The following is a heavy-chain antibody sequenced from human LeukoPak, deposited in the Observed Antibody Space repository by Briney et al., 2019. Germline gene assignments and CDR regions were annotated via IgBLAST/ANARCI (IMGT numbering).Heavy chain of an antibody. J-gene: IGHJ4*02. CDR3: ARTQWLVKFDY. Sequence: ASEKVSCKSSGYTLTGYYMHWVRQAPGQALEWMGWINPNSGGTNYAQKFQGRVTMTRDTSISTAYMELSRLRSDDTAVYYCARTQWLVKFDYWGQGTLVTVSS. CDR1: GYTLTGYY. V-gene: IGHV1-2*02. CDR2: INPNSGGT. D-gene: IGHD6-19*01.